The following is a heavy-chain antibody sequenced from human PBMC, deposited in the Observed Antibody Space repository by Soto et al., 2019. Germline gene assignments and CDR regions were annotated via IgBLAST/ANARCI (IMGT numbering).Heavy chain of an antibody. J-gene: IGHJ3*02. CDR1: GYIFTNYV. V-gene: IGHV1-18*01. CDR3: ARVVTQVLHYYDRSGYSWAFDI. CDR2: ISTYNQNT. Sequence: QVQLVQSGAEVKRPGASVKVSCKSSGYIFTNYVISWVRQAPGHGLEWMGWISTYNQNTNYAQKLQGRVTMTTDTSTDTAYMELRSLRSDDTAVYYCARVVTQVLHYYDRSGYSWAFDIWGQGTMVTVSS. D-gene: IGHD3-22*01.